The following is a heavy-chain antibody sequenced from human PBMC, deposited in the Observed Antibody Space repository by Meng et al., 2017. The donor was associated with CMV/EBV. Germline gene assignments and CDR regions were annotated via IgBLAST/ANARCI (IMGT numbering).Heavy chain of an antibody. Sequence: GESLKISCAASGFTFSSYWMSWVRQAPGKGLEWVANIKQDGSEKYYVDCVKGRFTISRDNAKNSLYLQMNSLRAEDTAVYYCARERGRMIVVARGFDAFDIWGQGTMVTVSS. D-gene: IGHD3-22*01. CDR3: ARERGRMIVVARGFDAFDI. J-gene: IGHJ3*02. CDR1: GFTFSSYW. V-gene: IGHV3-7*01. CDR2: IKQDGSEK.